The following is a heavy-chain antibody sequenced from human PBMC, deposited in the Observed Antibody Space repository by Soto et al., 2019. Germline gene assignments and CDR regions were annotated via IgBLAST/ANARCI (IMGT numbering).Heavy chain of an antibody. CDR1: GFSLSNAGLG. V-gene: IGHV2-26*01. CDR3: ASSYSTSWYWFDP. CDR2: IFSNDEK. Sequence: QVTVKESGAVLVKPTETLTLTCTVSGFSLSNAGLGVSWIRQPPGKALEWLANIFSNDEKSYTTSLKSRLTSSMNTSKSQVVLIMTNMDPVDTAAYYCASSYSTSWYWFDPWGQGTLVTVSS. J-gene: IGHJ5*02. D-gene: IGHD6-13*01.